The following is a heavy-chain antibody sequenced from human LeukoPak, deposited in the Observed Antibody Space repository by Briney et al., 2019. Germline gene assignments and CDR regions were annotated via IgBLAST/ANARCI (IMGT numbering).Heavy chain of an antibody. D-gene: IGHD6-13*01. V-gene: IGHV3-30*07. J-gene: IGHJ4*02. CDR2: ISSGGSFQ. CDR1: GFTFSNYA. CDR3: ARDKGGSSWSY. Sequence: PGGSLRLSCAASGFTFSNYAMHWVRQAPGKGLEWVSIISSGGSFQYYADSVKGRFTISRDNAKNSLYLQMNSLRAEDTAVYYCARDKGGSSWSYWGQGTLVTVSS.